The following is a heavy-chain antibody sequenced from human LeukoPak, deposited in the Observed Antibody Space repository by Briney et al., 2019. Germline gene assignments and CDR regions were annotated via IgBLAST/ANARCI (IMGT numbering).Heavy chain of an antibody. D-gene: IGHD4-11*01. J-gene: IGHJ5*02. CDR3: ARQTKVVPSINRNNWFDP. CDR1: GDSVSSNSAA. CDR2: IYYKSKWYA. V-gene: IGHV6-1*01. Sequence: PSQTLSLTCGISGDSVSSNSAAWNWIRQSPSRGLEWLGRIYYKSKWYADYAESVKSRITINADTSKNQFSLQLNSVTPEDTAVYYCARQTKVVPSINRNNWFDPWGQGTQVTVSS.